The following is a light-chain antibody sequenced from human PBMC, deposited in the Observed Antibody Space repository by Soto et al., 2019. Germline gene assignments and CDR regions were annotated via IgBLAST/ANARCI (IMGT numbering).Light chain of an antibody. J-gene: IGLJ2*01. V-gene: IGLV1-47*01. CDR3: AAWDDRLSGHVV. CDR2: RNN. Sequence: QSVLTQPPSASGTPGQRVTISCSGSSSNIGSNYVYWYQQLPGTAPQLLIYRNNQRPSGVPDRFSGSKSGTSASLAISGLRSEDEADYYCAAWDDRLSGHVVFGGGTKLTVL. CDR1: SSNIGSNY.